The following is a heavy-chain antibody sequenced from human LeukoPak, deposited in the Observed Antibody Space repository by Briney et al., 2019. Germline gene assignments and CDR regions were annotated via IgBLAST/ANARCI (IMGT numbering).Heavy chain of an antibody. CDR1: GYTFTSYG. Sequence: GASVKVSCKASGYTFTSYGLSWVRQVPGQGLEWMGWISAYNGNTNYAQKLQGRVTMTTDTSTSTAYMELRNLRSDDTAVYYCARLGYSYGLYYFDFWGQGTLVTVSS. CDR2: ISAYNGNT. V-gene: IGHV1-18*01. D-gene: IGHD5-18*01. CDR3: ARLGYSYGLYYFDF. J-gene: IGHJ4*02.